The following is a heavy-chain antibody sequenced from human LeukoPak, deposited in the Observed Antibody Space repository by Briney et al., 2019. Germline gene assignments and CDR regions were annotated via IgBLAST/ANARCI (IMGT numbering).Heavy chain of an antibody. V-gene: IGHV1-18*01. CDR3: AREGRITMVRGSRLIDY. Sequence: ASLKVSCKASGYTFTNYGISWVRQAPGQGLDWMGWISAYNGDTNYAQKLQGRVTMTTDTSTSTAYMELRSLRSDDTAVYYCAREGRITMVRGSRLIDYWGQGTLVTVSS. D-gene: IGHD3-10*01. CDR2: ISAYNGDT. CDR1: GYTFTNYG. J-gene: IGHJ4*02.